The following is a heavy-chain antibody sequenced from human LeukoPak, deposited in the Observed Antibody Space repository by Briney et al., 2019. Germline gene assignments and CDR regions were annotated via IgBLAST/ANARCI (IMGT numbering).Heavy chain of an antibody. Sequence: GASVKVSCKASGYTFTSYGISWVRQAPGQGLEWMGWISAYNGNTNYAQKLQGRVTMTTDTSTSTAYMELRSLRSDDTAVYYCARGQPPYGSGHYFDYWGQGTLVTVSS. CDR3: ARGQPPYGSGHYFDY. J-gene: IGHJ4*02. CDR1: GYTFTSYG. D-gene: IGHD3-10*01. V-gene: IGHV1-18*01. CDR2: ISAYNGNT.